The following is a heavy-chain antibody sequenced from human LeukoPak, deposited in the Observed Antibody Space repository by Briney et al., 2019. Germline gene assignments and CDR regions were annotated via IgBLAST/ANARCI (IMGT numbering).Heavy chain of an antibody. CDR1: GFSFRSYE. CDR3: AKGPGATHFDY. V-gene: IGHV3-48*03. Sequence: GGSLRLSCAASGFSFRSYEMNCVRQAPGKGLEWVSYISTSGSSIHYADSVRGRFTISRDNAKNSLYLQMNSLRVGDTAVYYCAKGPGATHFDYLGQGTLVTVSS. J-gene: IGHJ4*02. CDR2: ISTSGSSI. D-gene: IGHD1-14*01.